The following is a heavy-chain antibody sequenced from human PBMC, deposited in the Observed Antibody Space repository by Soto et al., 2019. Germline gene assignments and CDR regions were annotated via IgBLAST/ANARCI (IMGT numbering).Heavy chain of an antibody. D-gene: IGHD3-22*01. V-gene: IGHV3-30*18. Sequence: QVQLMESGGSVLQRGRSLRLSCAASGFTFSSYGMHWVRQAPGKGLEWVTIISNDGSIQYYGDSVKGRFTVSRDNSKNTLFLEMNSLTAEDTATYYCAKDRRDSSGTCSRCFGMDVWGQGTTVTVSS. CDR3: AKDRRDSSGTCSRCFGMDV. J-gene: IGHJ6*02. CDR2: ISNDGSIQ. CDR1: GFTFSSYG.